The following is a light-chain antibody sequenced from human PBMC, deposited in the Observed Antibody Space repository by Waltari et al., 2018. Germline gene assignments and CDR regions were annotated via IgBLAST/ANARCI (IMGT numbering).Light chain of an antibody. CDR2: GQD. CDR3: LSRDTTSTRV. Sequence: SSELTQDPAVSVALGQTVSITCQGDSLSRYYASWYQQRPGQAPILILYGQDNRPSGIPDRFSGSTSGSTASLTITGAQAEDEADYYCLSRDTTSTRVFGGGTRLTV. V-gene: IGLV3-19*01. CDR1: SLSRYY. J-gene: IGLJ3*02.